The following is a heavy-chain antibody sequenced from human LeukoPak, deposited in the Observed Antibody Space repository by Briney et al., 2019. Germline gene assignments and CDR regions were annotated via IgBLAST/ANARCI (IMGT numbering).Heavy chain of an antibody. V-gene: IGHV4-39*01. CDR2: IFYSGST. J-gene: IGHJ4*02. CDR1: GGSINSRGYY. Sequence: SETLSLTCTVSGGSINSRGYYCGWIRQPPGKGLEWIGSIFYSGSTYYNPSLKSRVTISVDTSKNQFSLKVTSVTAADTALYYCATHHGYPRYFFDYWGQGTLVTVSS. D-gene: IGHD5-18*01. CDR3: ATHHGYPRYFFDY.